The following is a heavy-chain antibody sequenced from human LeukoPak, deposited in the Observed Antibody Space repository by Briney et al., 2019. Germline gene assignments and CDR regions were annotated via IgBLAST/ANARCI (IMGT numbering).Heavy chain of an antibody. V-gene: IGHV4-4*02. CDR1: GGSITNTNY. CDR3: ARDGRGVRYFDY. J-gene: IGHJ4*02. CDR2: VNLQGST. D-gene: IGHD3-10*01. Sequence: SETLSLTCGVSGGSITNTNYWTWVRQPPGKGLEWIGEVNLQGSTNYNPSLMGRVAISVDKSENHISLQLTSVTAADTAVYYCARDGRGVRYFDYWGQGTLVTVSS.